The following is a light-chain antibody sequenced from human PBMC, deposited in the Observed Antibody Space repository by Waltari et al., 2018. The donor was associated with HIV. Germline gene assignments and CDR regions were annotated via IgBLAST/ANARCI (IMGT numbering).Light chain of an antibody. V-gene: IGLV3-25*03. CDR2: KDS. J-gene: IGLJ2*01. CDR1: ALPKKY. CDR3: QSADSSGTYPVV. Sequence: SYELTQPPSVSVSPGQTARVTCPGDALPKKYAYWFQQKPGQAPVVGIYKDSGRPSGIPERFSGSSSGTTVTLTISGVQAEDEADYYCQSADSSGTYPVVFGGGTKLTVL.